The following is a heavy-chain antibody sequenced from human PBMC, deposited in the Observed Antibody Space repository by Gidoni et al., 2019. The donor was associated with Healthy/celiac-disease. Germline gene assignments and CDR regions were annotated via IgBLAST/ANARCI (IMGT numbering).Heavy chain of an antibody. CDR1: GVTFSSYS. J-gene: IGHJ5*02. Sequence: EVQLVESGGGLVKPGGSLRLSCAASGVTFSSYSMNWVRQAPGKGLEWVSSISSSSSYIYYADSVKGRFTISRDNAKNSLYLQMNSLRAEDTAVYYCARDLVPAAPNWFDPWGQGTLVTVSS. CDR2: ISSSSSYI. D-gene: IGHD2-2*01. V-gene: IGHV3-21*01. CDR3: ARDLVPAAPNWFDP.